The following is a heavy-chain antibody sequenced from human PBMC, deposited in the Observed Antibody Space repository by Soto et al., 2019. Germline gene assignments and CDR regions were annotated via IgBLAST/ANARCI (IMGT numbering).Heavy chain of an antibody. V-gene: IGHV4-39*01. CDR3: ARQGSSWIFDY. Sequence: SETLSLTCTVSGGSISSSSYYWGWIRQPPGKGLEWIGSIYYSGSTYYNPSLKSRVTISVDTSKNQFSLKLSSVTAADTAVYYCARQGSSWIFDYWVQGTLVTVSS. D-gene: IGHD6-13*01. CDR1: GGSISSSSYY. CDR2: IYYSGST. J-gene: IGHJ4*02.